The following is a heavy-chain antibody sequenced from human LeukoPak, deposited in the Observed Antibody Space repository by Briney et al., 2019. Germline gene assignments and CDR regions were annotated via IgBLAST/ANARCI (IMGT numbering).Heavy chain of an antibody. Sequence: ASVKVSCKASGYTFTDYYMHRVRQAPGQGLEWMGWINPNSGGTKYAQKFQGRVTLTRDTSISTAYMELRGLRSDDTAAYYCARDGALDFWGQGTLVAVSS. J-gene: IGHJ4*02. D-gene: IGHD3-16*01. V-gene: IGHV1-2*02. CDR3: ARDGALDF. CDR2: INPNSGGT. CDR1: GYTFTDYY.